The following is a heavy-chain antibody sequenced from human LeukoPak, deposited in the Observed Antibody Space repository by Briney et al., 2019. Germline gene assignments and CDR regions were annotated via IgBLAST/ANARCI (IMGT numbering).Heavy chain of an antibody. V-gene: IGHV1-3*01. CDR1: GYTFTSYA. CDR3: ARGHDILTGNYDY. J-gene: IGHJ4*02. CDR2: INAGNGNT. Sequence: ASVKVSCKASGYTFTSYAMHWVRQAPGQRPEWMGWINAGNGNTKYSQKFQGRVTITGDTSASTVYMELSSLRSEDTAVYYCARGHDILTGNYDYWGQGTLVTVSS. D-gene: IGHD3-9*01.